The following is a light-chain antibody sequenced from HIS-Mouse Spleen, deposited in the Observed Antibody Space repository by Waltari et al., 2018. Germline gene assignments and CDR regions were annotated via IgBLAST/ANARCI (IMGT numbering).Light chain of an antibody. V-gene: IGLV3-10*01. J-gene: IGLJ1*01. CDR3: YSTDSSGNHYV. Sequence: SYELTQPPSVSVSPGQTARITCSGDALPKKYAYWYQQKSGQAPVLVIYEESKRPSGIPERFSGSSSGKMATLTISVAQVEDEADYYCYSTDSSGNHYVFGTGTKVTVL. CDR2: EES. CDR1: ALPKKY.